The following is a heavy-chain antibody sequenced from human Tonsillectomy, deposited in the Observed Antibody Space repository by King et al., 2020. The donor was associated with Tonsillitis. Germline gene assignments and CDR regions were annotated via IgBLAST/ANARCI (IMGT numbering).Heavy chain of an antibody. D-gene: IGHD3-22*01. J-gene: IGHJ4*02. CDR3: ARRRDYYDSSDYYFDY. CDR2: IYYSGST. CDR1: GGSISSGGYS. Sequence: QLQESGPGLVKPSQTLSLTCAVSGGSISSGGYSWSWIRQPPGKGLEWIGYIYYSGSTYYNPSLKSRVTISVDTSKNQFSLKLSSVTAADTAVYYCARRRDYYDSSDYYFDYWGQGTLVTVSS. V-gene: IGHV4-30-4*07.